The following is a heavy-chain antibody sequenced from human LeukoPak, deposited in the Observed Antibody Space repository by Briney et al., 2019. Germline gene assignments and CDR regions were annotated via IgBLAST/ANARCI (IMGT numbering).Heavy chain of an antibody. CDR3: ANLRVTREGETG. CDR2: INSDGRST. CDR1: GFTFSSYW. Sequence: GGSLRLSCAASGFTFSSYWMHWVRQAPGKGLVWVSRINSDGRSTGYADSVKGRFTISRDNAKNTLYLQMNSLRTEDTAVYYCANLRVTREGETGWGQGTLVTVSS. J-gene: IGHJ4*02. D-gene: IGHD4-11*01. V-gene: IGHV3-74*01.